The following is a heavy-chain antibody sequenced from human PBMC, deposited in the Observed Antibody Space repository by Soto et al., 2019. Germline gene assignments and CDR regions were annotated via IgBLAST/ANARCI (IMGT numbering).Heavy chain of an antibody. CDR2: ISARGGSA. D-gene: IGHD1-26*01. CDR1: GFSFNYYA. Sequence: EVQLLESGGGLVQPGGSLRLACAAYGFSFNYYAMLWVRQAPGKGLEWVAVISARGGSAYFADSVKGRFTISSDNSKNVLSLKMNNQIADDTATYFGAKGSIDYSASVDRWVQRTLVLVSS. CDR3: AKGSIDYSASVDR. V-gene: IGHV3-23*01. J-gene: IGHJ5*02.